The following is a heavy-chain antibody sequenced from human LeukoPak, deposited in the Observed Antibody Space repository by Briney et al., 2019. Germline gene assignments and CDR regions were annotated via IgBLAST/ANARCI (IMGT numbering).Heavy chain of an antibody. CDR1: GGSISSYY. CDR3: ARGRFLDAFDI. J-gene: IGHJ3*02. D-gene: IGHD3-3*01. Sequence: PSETLSLTCTVSGGSISSYYWSWVRQPPGKGLEWIGYIYYSGSTKYKPSLKSRVTISVDTSKNQFSLKLSSVTAADTAVYYCARGRFLDAFDIWGQGTMVTVSS. CDR2: IYYSGST. V-gene: IGHV4-59*01.